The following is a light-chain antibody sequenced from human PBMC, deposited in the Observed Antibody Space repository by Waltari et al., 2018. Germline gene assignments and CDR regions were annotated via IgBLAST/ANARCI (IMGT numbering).Light chain of an antibody. V-gene: IGKV3D-15*01. CDR2: DAS. J-gene: IGKJ5*01. CDR3: QQYNRWPPIP. Sequence: EIVMTQSQATLSVSPGERATLSCRASQHIYSNLAWYQQKPGQPPRLLIYDASTRATGIPARFTGSGSGTEFTLTISSLQSEDSAVYSCQQYNRWPPIPFGQGTRLEIK. CDR1: QHIYSN.